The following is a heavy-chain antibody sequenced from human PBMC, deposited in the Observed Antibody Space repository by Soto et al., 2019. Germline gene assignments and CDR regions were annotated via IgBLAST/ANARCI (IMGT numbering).Heavy chain of an antibody. CDR2: IKSKTDGGTT. D-gene: IGHD3-10*01. V-gene: IGHV3-15*01. Sequence: GGSLRLSCAASGFTFSNAWMSWVRQAPGKGLEWVGRIKSKTDGGTTDYAAPVKGRFTISRDDSKNTLYLQMNSLKTEDTAVYYCTTGPFGELPDYYYYYYMDVWGKGTTVTVSS. J-gene: IGHJ6*03. CDR1: GFTFSNAW. CDR3: TTGPFGELPDYYYYYYMDV.